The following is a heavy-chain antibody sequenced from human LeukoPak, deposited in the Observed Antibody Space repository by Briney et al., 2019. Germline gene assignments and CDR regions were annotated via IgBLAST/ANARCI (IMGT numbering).Heavy chain of an antibody. Sequence: ASVKVPCKVSGYTLNELSMHGVRHAPGKGLEWRGGFDTGDGETIYAQKLQGRVNMTEDTSTDTAYMELSSLRSEDTAVYYCATVITMIADYYFDCWGQGTLVTVSS. CDR2: FDTGDGET. V-gene: IGHV1-24*01. CDR1: GYTLNELS. D-gene: IGHD3-22*01. CDR3: ATVITMIADYYFDC. J-gene: IGHJ4*02.